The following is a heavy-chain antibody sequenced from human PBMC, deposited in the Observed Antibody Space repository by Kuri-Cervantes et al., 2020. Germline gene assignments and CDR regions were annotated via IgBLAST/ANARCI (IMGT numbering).Heavy chain of an antibody. D-gene: IGHD3-3*01. CDR3: AREDVLRFYGMDV. Sequence: GESLKISCAASGFTFSSYWMSWVRQAPGEGLEWVGRTRNKANSYTTEYAASVKGRFTISRDDSKNSLYLQMNSLRAEDTAVYYCAREDVLRFYGMDVWGQGTTVTVSS. CDR2: TRNKANSYTT. CDR1: GFTFSSYW. V-gene: IGHV3-72*01. J-gene: IGHJ6*02.